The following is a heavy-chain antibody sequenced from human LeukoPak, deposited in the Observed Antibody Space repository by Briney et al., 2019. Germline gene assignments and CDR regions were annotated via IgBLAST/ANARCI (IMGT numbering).Heavy chain of an antibody. CDR1: GFTFSSYA. J-gene: IGHJ4*02. CDR3: ARDYLTGYSSSWYDY. D-gene: IGHD6-13*01. CDR2: ISGSSSYI. V-gene: IGHV3-21*01. Sequence: GGSLRLSCATSGFTFSSYAMSWVRQAPGKGLEWVSAISGSSSYIYYADSVKGRFTISRDNAKNSLYLQMNSLRAEDTAVYYCARDYLTGYSSSWYDYWGQGTLVTVSS.